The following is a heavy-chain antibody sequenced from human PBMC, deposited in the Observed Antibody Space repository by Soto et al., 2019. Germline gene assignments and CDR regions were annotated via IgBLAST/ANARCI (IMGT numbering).Heavy chain of an antibody. CDR3: ARGRKDGWNYYYDMDV. D-gene: IGHD6-19*01. CDR2: IYYSGST. V-gene: IGHV4-31*03. CDR1: GGSIRSGAYY. Sequence: SETLSLTCTVSGGSIRSGAYYWSWIRQHPGKGLEWIGYIYYSGSTYYNPSLKSRVTISVDTSKNQFSLKLDSVTAADTAVYFCARGRKDGWNYYYDMDVWGQGTTVTVSS. J-gene: IGHJ6*02.